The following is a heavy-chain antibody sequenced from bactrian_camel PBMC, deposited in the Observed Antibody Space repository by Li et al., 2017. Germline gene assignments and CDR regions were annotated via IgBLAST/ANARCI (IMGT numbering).Heavy chain of an antibody. D-gene: IGHD3*01. J-gene: IGHJ4*01. CDR1: GYNVSGRR. CDR3: AAVKQDCRITLSPLTSREYTI. V-gene: IGHV3S61*01. Sequence: HVQLVESGGGSVQAGGSLRLSCAASGYNVSGRRMAWFRQAPGKEREGVAVIFSGGSSTLYSVSVKGRFTISRDNAKNMGYLIMNDLKPDDTAMYYCAAVKQDCRITLSPLTSREYTIWGQGTQVTVS. CDR2: IFSGGSST.